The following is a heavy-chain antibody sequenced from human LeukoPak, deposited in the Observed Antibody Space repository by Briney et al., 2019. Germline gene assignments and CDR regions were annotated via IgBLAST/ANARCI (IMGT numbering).Heavy chain of an antibody. CDR2: INPSSGST. CDR3: ARGYTYGDY. V-gene: IGHV1-46*01. J-gene: IGHJ4*02. D-gene: IGHD5-18*01. CDR1: GYTFTNYY. Sequence: ASVKVSCKASGYTFTNYYMYWVRQAPGQGLEWMGIINPSSGSTSYAQNFQGRVTMTRDTSSSTVYMELSSLRSEDTAVYYCARGYTYGDYWGQGTLVTVSS.